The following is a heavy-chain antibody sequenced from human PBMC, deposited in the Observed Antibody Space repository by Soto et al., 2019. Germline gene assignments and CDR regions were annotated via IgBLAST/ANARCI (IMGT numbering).Heavy chain of an antibody. Sequence: SGPTLGNPTQTLTLTCTFSGFSLSTSGVGVGWIRQPPGKALEWLALIYWDDDKRYSPSLKSRLTITKDTSKNQVVLTMTNMDPVDTATYYCAHTSMVRPNKYLHDTYYFAYWGQGTLVTVSS. CDR3: AHTSMVRPNKYLHDTYYFAY. CDR1: GFSLSTSGVG. CDR2: IYWDDDK. V-gene: IGHV2-5*02. D-gene: IGHD3-10*01. J-gene: IGHJ4*02.